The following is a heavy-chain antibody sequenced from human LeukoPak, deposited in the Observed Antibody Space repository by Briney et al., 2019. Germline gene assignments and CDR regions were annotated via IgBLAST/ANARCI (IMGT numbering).Heavy chain of an antibody. CDR3: AKGYCSATTCYRGLFDY. V-gene: IGHV3-23*01. J-gene: IGHJ4*02. D-gene: IGHD2-2*01. CDR2: ISGNGGTT. Sequence: GASLRLSCAASGFTFSNYAMSWVRQPPGKGLEWVSTISGNGGTTYYADSVKGRFTISRDNSKNTLYLQMNSLRAEDTAVYYCAKGYCSATTCYRGLFDYWGQGTLVTVSS. CDR1: GFTFSNYA.